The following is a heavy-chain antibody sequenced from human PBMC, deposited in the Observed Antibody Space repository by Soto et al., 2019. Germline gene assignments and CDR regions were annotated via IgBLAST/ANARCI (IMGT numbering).Heavy chain of an antibody. Sequence: GASVKVSCKASGYTFTSYGISWVRQAPGQGLEWMGWISAYNGNTNYAQKLQGRVTMTTDTSTSTAYMELSSLRSEDTAVYYCARAAGRDGYNYYYYGMDVWGQGTTVTVSS. V-gene: IGHV1-18*04. D-gene: IGHD5-12*01. J-gene: IGHJ6*02. CDR3: ARAAGRDGYNYYYYGMDV. CDR2: ISAYNGNT. CDR1: GYTFTSYG.